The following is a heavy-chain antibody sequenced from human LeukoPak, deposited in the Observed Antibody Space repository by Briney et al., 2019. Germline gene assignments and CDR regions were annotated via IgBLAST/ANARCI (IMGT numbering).Heavy chain of an antibody. V-gene: IGHV4-39*01. D-gene: IGHD1-14*01. Sequence: SETLSLTCAVSGGSITTTSFSWAWIRQPPGQDLEWIATISSSGEAYYHPSLMSRVTISIDTSKNQFSLDLTSVTAADTGLFYCAKFKPRTGFDYWGQGILVVVSS. CDR1: GGSITTTSFS. CDR2: ISSSGEA. CDR3: AKFKPRTGFDY. J-gene: IGHJ4*02.